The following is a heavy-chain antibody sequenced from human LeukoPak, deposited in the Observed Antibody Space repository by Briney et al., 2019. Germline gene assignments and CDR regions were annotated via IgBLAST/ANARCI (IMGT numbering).Heavy chain of an antibody. CDR2: IKHGGSEK. D-gene: IGHD3-10*01. CDR1: GFTFSSYW. J-gene: IGHJ4*02. Sequence: GESLKISCAASGFTFSSYWMSWVRQAPGKGLEWVANIKHGGSEKYYVDSVEGRFTISRDDAKNSLYLEMNSLRVEDTAVYYCARGYGSGSYTPTKNWGQGVLVTVSS. CDR3: ARGYGSGSYTPTKN. V-gene: IGHV3-7*04.